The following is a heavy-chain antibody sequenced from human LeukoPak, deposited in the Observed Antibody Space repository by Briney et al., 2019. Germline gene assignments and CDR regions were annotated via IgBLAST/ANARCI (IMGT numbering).Heavy chain of an antibody. D-gene: IGHD3-22*01. CDR2: TYYRSKWYN. V-gene: IGHV6-1*01. CDR3: ARDELDYYDSSGSNGMDV. CDR1: GDSVSSNSAA. J-gene: IGHJ6*01. Sequence: SQTLSLTCAISGDSVSSNSAAWNWIRQSPSRGLEWLGRTYYRSKWYNDYAVSVKSRITINPDTSKNQFSLQLDSVTPEDTAVYYCARDELDYYDSSGSNGMDVWGQGTTVTVSS.